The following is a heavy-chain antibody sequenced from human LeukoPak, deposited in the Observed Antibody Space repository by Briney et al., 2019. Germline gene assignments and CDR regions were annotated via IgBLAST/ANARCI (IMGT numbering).Heavy chain of an antibody. CDR2: IYTSGST. CDR3: ARDRSKYDIFFDY. J-gene: IGHJ4*02. Sequence: SETLSLTCTVSGGSISSGSYYWSWIRQPAGKGLEWIGRIYTSGSTNYNPSLKSRVTISVDTSKNQFSLKLSSVTAADTAVYYCARDRSKYDIFFDYWGQGTLVTVSS. V-gene: IGHV4-61*02. CDR1: GGSISSGSYY. D-gene: IGHD3-9*01.